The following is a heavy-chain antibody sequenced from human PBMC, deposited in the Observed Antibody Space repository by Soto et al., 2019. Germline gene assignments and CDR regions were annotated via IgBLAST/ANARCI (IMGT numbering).Heavy chain of an antibody. V-gene: IGHV4-59*01. Sequence: SETLSLTCTVSGGSISSYYWSWVRQPPGKGLEWNGYIYYSGSTNYNPSLKSRVTISVDTSKNQFSLKLSSVTAADTAVYYCARDGYYDILTGRLYGMDVWGQGTTVS. CDR3: ARDGYYDILTGRLYGMDV. D-gene: IGHD3-9*01. CDR2: IYYSGST. CDR1: GGSISSYY. J-gene: IGHJ6*02.